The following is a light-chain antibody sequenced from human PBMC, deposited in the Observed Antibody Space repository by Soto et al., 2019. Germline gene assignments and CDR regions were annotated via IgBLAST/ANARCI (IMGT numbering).Light chain of an antibody. V-gene: IGLV2-14*01. J-gene: IGLJ1*01. CDR3: SSYTTSYFYV. CDR1: GRDIGAYNY. Sequence: QCALTQPASVCGSPGQSITISCTGSGRDIGAYNYVSWYQQHPGKAPKLIIYGVKNRPSGVSNRFSASKSAFTASLTISGLQAEDEADYYCSSYTTSYFYVFGPGTKLTVL. CDR2: GVK.